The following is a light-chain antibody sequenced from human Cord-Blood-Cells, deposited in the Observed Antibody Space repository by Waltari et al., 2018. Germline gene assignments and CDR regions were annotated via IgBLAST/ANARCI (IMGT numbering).Light chain of an antibody. J-gene: IGKJ1*01. Sequence: DIQMTQSPSSLSASVGDRVTITCRASQGISNYLAWDQQKPGKVPKLLIYAASTVQSGVPSRFSGSGSGTDFTLTISSLQPEDVATYYCQKYNSAPQTFGQGTKVEIK. CDR2: AAS. CDR1: QGISNY. V-gene: IGKV1-27*01. CDR3: QKYNSAPQT.